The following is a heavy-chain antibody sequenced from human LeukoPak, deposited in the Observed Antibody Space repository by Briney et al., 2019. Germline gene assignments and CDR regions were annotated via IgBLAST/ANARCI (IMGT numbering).Heavy chain of an antibody. D-gene: IGHD2-8*01. Sequence: SVKVSCKASGYTFTGYYMHWVRQAPGQGLEWMGWIIPMFGTPNYAQRLQGRVTITADKSTKTAYMELSSLRSEDTAVYYCARAGIPGYCTNVTCSNWLDPWGQGTLVTVSS. CDR2: IIPMFGTP. CDR3: ARAGIPGYCTNVTCSNWLDP. V-gene: IGHV1-69*06. CDR1: GYTFTGYY. J-gene: IGHJ5*02.